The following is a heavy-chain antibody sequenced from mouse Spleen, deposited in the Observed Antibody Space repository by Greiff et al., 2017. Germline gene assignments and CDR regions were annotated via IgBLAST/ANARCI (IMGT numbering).Heavy chain of an antibody. CDR1: GFTFTDYY. J-gene: IGHJ2*01. CDR2: IRNKANGYTT. V-gene: IGHV7-3*01. CDR3: ARSGLYYFDY. D-gene: IGHD3-2*02. Sequence: VQLKESGGGLVQPGGSLSLSCAASGFTFTDYYMSWVRQPPGKALEWLGFIRNKANGYTTEYSASVKGRFTISRDNSQSILYLQMNALIAEDSATYYCARSGLYYFDYWGQGTTLTVSS.